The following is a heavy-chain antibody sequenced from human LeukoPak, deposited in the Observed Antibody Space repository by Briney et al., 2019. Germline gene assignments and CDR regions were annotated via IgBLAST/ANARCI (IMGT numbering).Heavy chain of an antibody. J-gene: IGHJ4*02. CDR2: IIPIFGTA. Sequence: SVNVSFKASGGTFSSYAISWVRQAPGQGLEWMGGIIPIFGTANYAQKFQGRVTITADESTSTAYMELSSLRSEDTAVYYCALGAYCGGDCYLLDYWGQGTLVTVSS. V-gene: IGHV1-69*13. CDR3: ALGAYCGGDCYLLDY. D-gene: IGHD2-21*02. CDR1: GGTFSSYA.